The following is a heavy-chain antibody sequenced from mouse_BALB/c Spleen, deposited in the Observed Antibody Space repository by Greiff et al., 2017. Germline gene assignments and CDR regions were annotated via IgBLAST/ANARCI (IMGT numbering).Heavy chain of an antibody. CDR1: GYTFTEYI. J-gene: IGHJ3*01. D-gene: IGHD1-1*01. CDR3: ARHEESDYYGSSSFAD. Sequence: VQLQQSGAELVKPGASVKLSCKASGYTFTEYIIHWVKQRSGQGLEWIGWFYPGSGSTEYNEKFKDKATLTADKSSSTVYMGLSRLTSEDSAVYFCARHEESDYYGSSSFADWGEGTLVTVSA. CDR2: FYPGSGST. V-gene: IGHV1-62-2*01.